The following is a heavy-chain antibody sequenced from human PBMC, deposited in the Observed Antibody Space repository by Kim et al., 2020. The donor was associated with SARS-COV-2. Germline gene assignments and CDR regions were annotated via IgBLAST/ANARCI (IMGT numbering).Heavy chain of an antibody. CDR1: GFTFSSYS. J-gene: IGHJ4*02. V-gene: IGHV3-21*01. Sequence: GGSLRLSCAASGFTFSSYSMHWVRQAPGKGLEWVSAISNSSSYIYYADSVKGRFTISRDNAKNTLYLQMNSLRAEDTAVYYCAREYSRGWAYFDYWGQGTMVTVSS. D-gene: IGHD6-19*01. CDR2: ISNSSSYI. CDR3: AREYSRGWAYFDY.